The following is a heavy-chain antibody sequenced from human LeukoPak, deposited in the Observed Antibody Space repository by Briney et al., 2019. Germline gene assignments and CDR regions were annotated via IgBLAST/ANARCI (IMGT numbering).Heavy chain of an antibody. Sequence: GGSLRLSCAASGFTFSSHWMHWVRQAPGKGLVWVSRINSDGSSTSYADSVKGRFTISRDNAKNTLYLQMNSLRAEDTAVYYCAREYSGGWPGGFDHWGQGTLVTVSS. J-gene: IGHJ4*02. D-gene: IGHD6-19*01. CDR1: GFTFSSHW. CDR2: INSDGSST. CDR3: AREYSGGWPGGFDH. V-gene: IGHV3-74*01.